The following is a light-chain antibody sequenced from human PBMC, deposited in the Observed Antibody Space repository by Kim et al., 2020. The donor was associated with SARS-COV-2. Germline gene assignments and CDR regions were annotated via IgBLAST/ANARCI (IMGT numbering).Light chain of an antibody. J-gene: IGKJ2*02. Sequence: EIVLTQSPGTLSLSPGERATLSCRASQSVSSSYLAWYQQKPGQAPRLLIYGASSRATGIPDRFSGSGSGTDFTLTISRLEPEDFAVYYGQQYGSSLRGTFGQGTKLEIK. V-gene: IGKV3-20*01. CDR2: GAS. CDR1: QSVSSSY. CDR3: QQYGSSLRGT.